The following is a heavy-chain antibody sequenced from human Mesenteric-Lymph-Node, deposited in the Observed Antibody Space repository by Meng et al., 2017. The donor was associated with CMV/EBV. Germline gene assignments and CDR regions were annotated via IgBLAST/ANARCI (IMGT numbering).Heavy chain of an antibody. CDR3: ARQMSASYFDY. CDR1: GYSFTNYW. Sequence: GESLKISCKGSGYSFTNYWIGWVRQMPGKGLEWMGIIYPGDSDTRYSPSFQGQVTISADKSISTAYLQWSSLKASDTALYYCARQMSASYFDYWGQGTLVTVSS. CDR2: IYPGDSDT. J-gene: IGHJ4*02. V-gene: IGHV5-51*01.